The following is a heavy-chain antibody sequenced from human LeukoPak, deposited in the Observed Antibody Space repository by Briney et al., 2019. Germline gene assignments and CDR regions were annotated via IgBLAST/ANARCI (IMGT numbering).Heavy chain of an antibody. CDR2: ITSSSVYI. CDR1: GFTFSSYT. D-gene: IGHD1-26*01. CDR3: ATGLSAEATTYQFDQ. J-gene: IGHJ4*02. Sequence: GGSLRLSCAASGFTFSSYTMNWVRQAPGKGLEWVSSITSSSVYIYYTDSVKGRFTISRDNAKNSLFLQMNSLRAEDTAVYYCATGLSAEATTYQFDQWGQGTLVTVSS. V-gene: IGHV3-21*01.